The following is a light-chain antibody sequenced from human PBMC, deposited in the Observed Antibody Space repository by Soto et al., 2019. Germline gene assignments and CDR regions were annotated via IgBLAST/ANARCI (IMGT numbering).Light chain of an antibody. J-gene: IGKJ2*01. CDR1: QSVSSN. CDR2: GAS. CDR3: QQYKNWPPEYT. V-gene: IGKV3-15*01. Sequence: EIVMTQSPATLSVSPGERATLSYRASQSVSSNLAWYQQKPGQAPRLLIYGASTRATGIPARFSGSGSGTESTLTISSLQSEDFVVYYCQQYKNWPPEYTFGQGTKLEIK.